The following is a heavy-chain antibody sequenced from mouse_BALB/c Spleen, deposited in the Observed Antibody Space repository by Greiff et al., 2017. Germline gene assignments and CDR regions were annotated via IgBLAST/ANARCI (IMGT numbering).Heavy chain of an antibody. CDR1: GDSITSGY. CDR3: AISTMITNYYAMDY. Sequence: EVQLVESGPSLVKPSQTLSLTCSVTGDSITSGYWNWIRKFPGNKLEYMGYISYSGSTYYNPSLKSRISITRDTSKNQYYLQLNSVTTEDTATYYCAISTMITNYYAMDYWGQGTSVTVSS. V-gene: IGHV3-8*02. D-gene: IGHD2-4*01. CDR2: ISYSGST. J-gene: IGHJ4*01.